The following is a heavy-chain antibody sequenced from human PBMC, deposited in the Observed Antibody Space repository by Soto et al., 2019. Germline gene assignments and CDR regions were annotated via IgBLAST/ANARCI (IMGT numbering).Heavy chain of an antibody. J-gene: IGHJ3*02. CDR3: ARLYYYDSTSDAFYI. Sequence: QVQLQESGPGLVKPSQTLSLTCTVSGGSISSGGYYWSWIRQHPGKGLEWIGYIYYSGSTYYNPSLKSRVTISVDTSKNQFSLKLSSVTAAYTSVYYCARLYYYDSTSDAFYIWGQGTMVTVSS. CDR2: IYYSGST. V-gene: IGHV4-31*03. D-gene: IGHD3-22*01. CDR1: GGSISSGGYY.